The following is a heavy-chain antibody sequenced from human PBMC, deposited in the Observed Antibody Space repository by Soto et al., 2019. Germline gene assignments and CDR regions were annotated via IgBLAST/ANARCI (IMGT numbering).Heavy chain of an antibody. CDR2: IYHSGST. Sequence: QVQLQESGPGLVKPSGTLSLTCAVSGGSISSSNWWSWVRQPPGKGLEWIGEIYHSGSTNYNPSLNSRVTISVDKSKNQFSLKLSSVTAADTAVYYCARTLRLHYYYYYGMDVWGQGTTVTVSS. J-gene: IGHJ6*02. V-gene: IGHV4-4*02. D-gene: IGHD3-16*01. CDR1: GGSISSSNW. CDR3: ARTLRLHYYYYYGMDV.